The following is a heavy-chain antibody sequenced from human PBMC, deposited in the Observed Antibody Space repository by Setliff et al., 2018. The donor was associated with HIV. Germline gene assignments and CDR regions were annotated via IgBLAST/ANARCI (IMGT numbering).Heavy chain of an antibody. D-gene: IGHD3-9*01. CDR1: GFTFSSYS. V-gene: IGHV3-48*01. Sequence: GGSLRLSCAASGFTFSSYSMNWVRQAPGKGLEWLSYISSSSSSTYYADSVKGRFTISRDNSKNTLYLQMNSLRAEDTAVYYCARELDRDILTGYYLQDWGQGTLVTVSS. CDR2: ISSSSSST. CDR3: ARELDRDILTGYYLQD. J-gene: IGHJ4*02.